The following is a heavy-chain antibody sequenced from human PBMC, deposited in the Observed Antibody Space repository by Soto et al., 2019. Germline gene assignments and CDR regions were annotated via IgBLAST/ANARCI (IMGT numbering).Heavy chain of an antibody. J-gene: IGHJ6*02. CDR2: ISAYNGNT. CDR3: AGDMDVEMASYGMDV. V-gene: IGHV1-18*01. Sequence: QVQLVQSGAEVKKPGASVKVSCKASGYTFTSYGISWVRQAPGQGLEWMGWISAYNGNTNYAQKLQGRVTMTTDTSTSTAYMELRSLRADDTAVYYCAGDMDVEMASYGMDVWGQGTTVTVSS. D-gene: IGHD3-10*01. CDR1: GYTFTSYG.